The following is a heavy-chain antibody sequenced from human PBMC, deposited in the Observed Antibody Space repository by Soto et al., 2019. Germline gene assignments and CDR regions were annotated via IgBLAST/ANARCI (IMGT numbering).Heavy chain of an antibody. CDR1: GFTFRIYT. CDR3: VTGYSSGWAGIY. D-gene: IGHD6-19*01. V-gene: IGHV3-64D*06. J-gene: IGHJ4*02. Sequence: PGGSLRLSCSASGFTFRIYTMLWVRQAPGKGLEYVSAISDAGGGTYYADSVKGRFTISRDDPKNTLYLQMSNLRAEDTAVYYCVTGYSSGWAGIYWGQGTLVTVS. CDR2: ISDAGGGT.